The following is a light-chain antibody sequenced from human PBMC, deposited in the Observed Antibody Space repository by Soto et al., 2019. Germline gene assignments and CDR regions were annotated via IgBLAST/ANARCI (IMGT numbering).Light chain of an antibody. CDR2: YDT. CDR1: NIEVYS. J-gene: IGLJ3*02. V-gene: IGLV3-21*04. Sequence: SYELTQPPSVSVAPGESAMITCGGDNIEVYSVHWYQLKSGQAPVMVIYYDTDRPSGIPERFSGSNSGDTATLTITRVEAGDEADYYCQIWDSSRDHPVFGGGTKLTVL. CDR3: QIWDSSRDHPV.